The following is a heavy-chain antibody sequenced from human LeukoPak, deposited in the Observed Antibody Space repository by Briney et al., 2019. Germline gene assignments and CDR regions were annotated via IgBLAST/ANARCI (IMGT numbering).Heavy chain of an antibody. CDR1: GFTFRRYG. Sequence: GGSLRLSCAASGFTFRRYGMSWVRQAPEKGLEWVSAISGSGSSTYYGDSVKGRFTISRDNSKNTLDLQMNSLRAEDTAVYYCAKGSSSGWRLLARYYYYYMDVWGKGTTVTVSS. V-gene: IGHV3-23*01. CDR2: ISGSGSST. CDR3: AKGSSSGWRLLARYYYYYMDV. J-gene: IGHJ6*03. D-gene: IGHD6-19*01.